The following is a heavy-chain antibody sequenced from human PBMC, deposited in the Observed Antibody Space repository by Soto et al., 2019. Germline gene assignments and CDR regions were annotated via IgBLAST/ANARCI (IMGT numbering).Heavy chain of an antibody. CDR3: ARSNGNYGDD. J-gene: IGHJ4*02. Sequence: SETLSLTCTVSGGSISSYYWSWIRQPPGKGLEWIGYIYYSGSTNYNPSLKSRVTISVDTSKNQFSLKLSSVTAADTAVYYCARSNGNYGDDWSQGTLVTVSS. CDR1: GGSISSYY. V-gene: IGHV4-59*08. D-gene: IGHD4-17*01. CDR2: IYYSGST.